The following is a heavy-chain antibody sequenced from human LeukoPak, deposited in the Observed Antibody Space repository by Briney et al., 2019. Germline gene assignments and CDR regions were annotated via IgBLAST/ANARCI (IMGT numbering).Heavy chain of an antibody. V-gene: IGHV4-39*07. CDR1: GGSISSSSYY. CDR3: GKDETDFSKVAY. Sequence: SETLSLTCTVSGGSISSSSYYWGWIRQPPGKGLEWIGSIYYSGSTYYNPSLKSRVTISVDKSKNQFSLNLYSVTAADTAMYYCGKDETDFSKVAYWGQGTLVIVSS. D-gene: IGHD3/OR15-3a*01. CDR2: IYYSGST. J-gene: IGHJ4*02.